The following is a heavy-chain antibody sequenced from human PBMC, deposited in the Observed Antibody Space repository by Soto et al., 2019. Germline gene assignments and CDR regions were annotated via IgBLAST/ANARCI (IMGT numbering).Heavy chain of an antibody. CDR3: ARGGRSAYYYYMAV. Sequence: SETLSLTCTFSGGSISSSSYYWGWIRQPPGKGLQWIGYIYYSGSTNYNPSLKSRVTISVDTSKNQFSLKLSSVTAADTAVYYCARGGRSAYYYYMAVWGKGTTVTVSS. V-gene: IGHV4-61*05. J-gene: IGHJ6*03. CDR2: IYYSGST. D-gene: IGHD3-16*01. CDR1: GGSISSSSYY.